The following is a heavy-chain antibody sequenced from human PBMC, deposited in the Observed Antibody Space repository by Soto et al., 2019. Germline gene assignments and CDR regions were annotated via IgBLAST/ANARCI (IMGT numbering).Heavy chain of an antibody. Sequence: QVQLVQSGGEVKRPGASVKVSCKASGYTFSNYGITWVQQASGQPLEWLGWISLYSDGTNYAQKFQGRVSMTTDTSTTTAYMELRSLRSDDTAVYYCARVVPGAEAWFGPWGQGTLVTVSS. D-gene: IGHD2-2*01. V-gene: IGHV1-18*01. CDR2: ISLYSDGT. CDR3: ARVVPGAEAWFGP. J-gene: IGHJ5*02. CDR1: GYTFSNYG.